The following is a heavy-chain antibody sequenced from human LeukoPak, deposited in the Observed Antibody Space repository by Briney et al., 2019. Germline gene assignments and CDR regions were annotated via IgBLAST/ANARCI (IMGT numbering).Heavy chain of an antibody. CDR2: ISSGGST. CDR3: ARTNTWRYYFDY. V-gene: IGHV3-66*01. D-gene: IGHD1-20*01. J-gene: IGHJ4*02. CDR1: GFTVSNNY. Sequence: TGGSLRLSCAASGFTVSNNYMNWVRQAPGKGLGWVSVISSGGSTYYADSVKGRFTISRDNSKNTLYLQMNSLRAEDTAVYYCARTNTWRYYFDYWGQGTLVTVSS.